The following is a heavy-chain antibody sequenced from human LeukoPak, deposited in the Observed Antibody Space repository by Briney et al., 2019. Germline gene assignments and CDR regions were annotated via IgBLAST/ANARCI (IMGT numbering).Heavy chain of an antibody. CDR1: VYTLTELA. J-gene: IGHJ4*02. Sequence: ASVKVSCKVSVYTLTELAIHWVRQAPGKGLEWMGAFDPEDGGTIYAQKFQGRITLTEDTSTDTAYMELRSLSSEDTAVYYCATARVRLGELSLPEVRDDWGQGTLISVSS. V-gene: IGHV1-24*01. CDR2: FDPEDGGT. D-gene: IGHD3-16*02. CDR3: ATARVRLGELSLPEVRDD.